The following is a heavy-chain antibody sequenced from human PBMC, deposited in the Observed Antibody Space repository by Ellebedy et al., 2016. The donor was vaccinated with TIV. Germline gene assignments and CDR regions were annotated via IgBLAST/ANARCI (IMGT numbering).Heavy chain of an antibody. Sequence: PGGSLRLSCVASGFNFGGHAMKWVLQAPGKGLAWVSSIGSSAYTTYYADSVKGRFTVSRDNSRNTLYLQMNSLRGEDTAVYFCAKDVRYTTGWGGALDIWGQGAMVTVSS. V-gene: IGHV3-23*01. CDR2: IGSSAYTT. J-gene: IGHJ3*02. D-gene: IGHD2-8*02. CDR1: GFNFGGHA. CDR3: AKDVRYTTGWGGALDI.